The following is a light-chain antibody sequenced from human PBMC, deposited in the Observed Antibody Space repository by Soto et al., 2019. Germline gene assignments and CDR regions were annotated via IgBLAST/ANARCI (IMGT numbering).Light chain of an antibody. V-gene: IGKV2-28*01. CDR3: MQALQTPRT. Sequence: DLVMTQSPLSLPVTPGEPASISCRSSQSLLHSNGYNFLDWYLQKPGQSPHLLIYLGSNRASGVPDRFSGSGSGTDFTLKISRVEAEDVGIYCCMQALQTPRTFGQGTKLEIK. J-gene: IGKJ2*01. CDR2: LGS. CDR1: QSLLHSNGYNF.